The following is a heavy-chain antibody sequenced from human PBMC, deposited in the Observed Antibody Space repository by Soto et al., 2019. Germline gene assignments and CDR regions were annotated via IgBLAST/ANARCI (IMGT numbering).Heavy chain of an antibody. V-gene: IGHV4-39*01. J-gene: IGHJ4*02. CDR1: GGSISSSSYY. CDR3: ARSYYDFWSGYYSDY. CDR2: IYYSGST. D-gene: IGHD3-3*01. Sequence: PSETLSLTCTVSGGSISSSSYYWGWIRQPPGKGLEWIGSIYYSGSTYYNPSLKSRVTISVDTSKNQFSLKLSSVTAADTAVYYCARSYYDFWSGYYSDYWGQGTLVTVSS.